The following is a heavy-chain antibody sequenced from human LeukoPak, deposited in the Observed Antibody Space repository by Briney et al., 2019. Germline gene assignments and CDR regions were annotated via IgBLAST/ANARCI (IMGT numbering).Heavy chain of an antibody. CDR3: ARVSWADRGSSTAVGAFDI. D-gene: IGHD1-26*01. CDR1: GGSISSYY. J-gene: IGHJ3*02. V-gene: IGHV4-59*12. CDR2: IYYSGST. Sequence: SETLSLTCTVSGGSISSYYWSWISQPPGKGLEWIGSIYYSGSTNYNPSLKSRVTMSVDTSKNQFSLKLSSVTAADTAVYYCARVSWADRGSSTAVGAFDIWGQGTMVTVSS.